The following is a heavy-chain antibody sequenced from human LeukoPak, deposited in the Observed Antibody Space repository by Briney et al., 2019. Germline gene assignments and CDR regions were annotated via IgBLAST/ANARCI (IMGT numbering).Heavy chain of an antibody. V-gene: IGHV4-59*08. Sequence: SETLSLTCTVSGGSISSYYWSWIRQPPGKGLEWIGYIYYSGSTNYNPSLKSRVAISVDTSKNQFSLKLSSVTAADTAVYYCARTPYTMVRGVHFDYWGQGTLVTVSS. CDR3: ARTPYTMVRGVHFDY. CDR1: GGSISSYY. J-gene: IGHJ4*02. D-gene: IGHD3-10*01. CDR2: IYYSGST.